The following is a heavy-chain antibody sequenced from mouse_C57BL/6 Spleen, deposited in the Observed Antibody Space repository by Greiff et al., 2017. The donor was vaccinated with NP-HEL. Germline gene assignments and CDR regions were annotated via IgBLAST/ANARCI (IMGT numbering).Heavy chain of an antibody. V-gene: IGHV1-50*01. Sequence: QVQLQQPGAELVKPGASVKLSCKASGYTFTSYWMQWVKQRPGQGLEWIGEIDPSDSYTNYNQKFKGKATLTVDTSSSTAYMQLSSLTSEDSAVYYCAIRPLAYWGQGTLVTVSA. CDR2: IDPSDSYT. J-gene: IGHJ3*01. CDR1: GYTFTSYW. CDR3: AIRPLAY. D-gene: IGHD1-2*01.